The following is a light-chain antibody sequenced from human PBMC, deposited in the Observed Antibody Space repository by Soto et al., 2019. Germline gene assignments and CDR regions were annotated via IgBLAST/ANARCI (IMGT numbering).Light chain of an antibody. Sequence: QTVLTQPASVSGSPGQSITIYCTGTSSDVGSYNLVAWFQHHPGKAPKLMIYEGSRRPSGISNRFSGSKSGNAASLTISGLQAEDEADYYCCSYAGSGTYAFGQGTKVTVL. J-gene: IGLJ1*01. V-gene: IGLV2-23*01. CDR2: EGS. CDR1: SSDVGSYNL. CDR3: CSYAGSGTYA.